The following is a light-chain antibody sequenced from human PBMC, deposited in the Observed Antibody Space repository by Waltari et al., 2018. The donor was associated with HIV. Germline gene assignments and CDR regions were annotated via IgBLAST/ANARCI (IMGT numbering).Light chain of an antibody. J-gene: IGKJ3*01. CDR3: QQRSNWPPFT. CDR2: DAS. Sequence: DIVFTQSPAPLSLSPGERATLSCRSSQSVSSYLAWYQQNPGQAPRLLIYDASNRATGIPARFSGSGSGTDFTLTISSREPEDFAVYYCQQRSNWPPFTFGPGTKVDIK. V-gene: IGKV3-11*01. CDR1: QSVSSY.